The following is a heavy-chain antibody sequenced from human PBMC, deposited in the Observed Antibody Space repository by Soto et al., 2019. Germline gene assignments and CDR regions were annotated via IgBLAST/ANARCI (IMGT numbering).Heavy chain of an antibody. V-gene: IGHV5-51*01. CDR2: IYPGDSDT. CDR1: GYSFTSYW. J-gene: IGHJ4*02. D-gene: IGHD3-3*01. Sequence: GESLKISCKGSGYSFTSYWIGWVRQLPGKRLEWMGIIYPGDSDTRYSLSFQGQVTISADKSISTAYLQWSSLKASDTAMYYCARQLGGNYGFWSGYSDYWGQGTLVTVSS. CDR3: ARQLGGNYGFWSGYSDY.